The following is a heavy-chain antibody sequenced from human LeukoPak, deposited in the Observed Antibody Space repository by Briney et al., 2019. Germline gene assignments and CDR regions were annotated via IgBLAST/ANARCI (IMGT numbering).Heavy chain of an antibody. CDR1: GFLFSNYN. CDR3: ARAHSSSWPGWYGP. D-gene: IGHD6-13*01. Sequence: GGSLRLSCAASGFLFSNYNMNWVRQAPGKGLEWVSSISSSGSSIYYADSVKGRFTIPRDNAKNSLFLEMNSLRGEDTAIYYCARAHSSSWPGWYGPWGQGTLVTVSS. J-gene: IGHJ5*02. V-gene: IGHV3-21*01. CDR2: ISSSGSSI.